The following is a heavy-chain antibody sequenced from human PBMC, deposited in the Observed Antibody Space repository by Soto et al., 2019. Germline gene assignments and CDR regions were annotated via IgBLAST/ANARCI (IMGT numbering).Heavy chain of an antibody. V-gene: IGHV1-18*01. CDR1: GYTFTSFG. D-gene: IGHD6-13*01. J-gene: IGHJ6*03. CDR3: ARQVLGGAAGTAAFYYYDMDL. CDR2: INGFNGNT. Sequence: VQLVQSGTEVKKPGASVTVSCKASGYTFTSFGISWVRQAPGQGLEWMGWINGFNGNTNYAQKLQGRVTMTTDTSTGTAYMEVRSLRSDDTAVYYCARQVLGGAAGTAAFYYYDMDLWGKGTTVTVSS.